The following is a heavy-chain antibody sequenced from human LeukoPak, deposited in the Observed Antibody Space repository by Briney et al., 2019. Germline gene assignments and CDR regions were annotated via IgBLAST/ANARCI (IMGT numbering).Heavy chain of an antibody. CDR1: GFTFSSYS. CDR2: ISSSSSYI. V-gene: IGHV3-21*01. J-gene: IGHJ4*02. D-gene: IGHD3-3*01. Sequence: GGSLRLSCAASGFTFSSYSMTWVRQAPGKGLEWVSSISSSSSYIYYADSVKGRFTISRDNAENSLYLQMNSLRAEGTAVYYCVRDGERFIFDYWGQGTLVTVSS. CDR3: VRDGERFIFDY.